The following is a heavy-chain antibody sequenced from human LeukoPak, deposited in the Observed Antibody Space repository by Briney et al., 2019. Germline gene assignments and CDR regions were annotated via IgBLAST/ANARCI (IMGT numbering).Heavy chain of an antibody. Sequence: KPSETLSLTCTVSGGSISSGGYYWSWIRQHPGKGLEWIGYIYYSGSTYYNPSLKSRVTISVDTSKNQFSLKLSSVTAADTAVHYCARGGWETHSIWFGELLYPGRTHWYFDLWGRGTLVTVSS. V-gene: IGHV4-31*03. CDR2: IYYSGST. J-gene: IGHJ2*01. CDR1: GGSISSGGYY. CDR3: ARGGWETHSIWFGELLYPGRTHWYFDL. D-gene: IGHD3-10*01.